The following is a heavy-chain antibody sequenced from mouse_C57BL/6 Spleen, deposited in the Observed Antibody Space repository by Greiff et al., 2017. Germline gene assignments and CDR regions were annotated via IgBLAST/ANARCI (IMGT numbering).Heavy chain of an antibody. Sequence: QVQLQQPGAELVRPGSSVKLSCKASGYTFTSYWMAWVKQRPGQGLEWIGNIYPSDSETHYNQKFKDKATLTVDKSSSTAYMQLSSLTSEDSAVYYCARVGYPYYWGQGTTLTVSS. CDR2: IYPSDSET. J-gene: IGHJ2*01. V-gene: IGHV1-61*01. CDR1: GYTFTSYW. D-gene: IGHD2-14*01. CDR3: ARVGYPYY.